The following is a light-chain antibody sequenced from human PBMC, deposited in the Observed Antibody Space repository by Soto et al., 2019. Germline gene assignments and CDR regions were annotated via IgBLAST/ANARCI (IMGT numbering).Light chain of an antibody. CDR1: LGISSY. Sequence: DIQLTQSPSFLSASVGERVTITCRASLGISSYLAWYQQKPGKDPKLLIYAASTLQSGVPSRFGGSGSGTEFTLNLGGLPPEDCATYYCQQLNGYPPPTFGPGTKVDIK. V-gene: IGKV1-9*01. J-gene: IGKJ3*01. CDR3: QQLNGYPPPT. CDR2: AAS.